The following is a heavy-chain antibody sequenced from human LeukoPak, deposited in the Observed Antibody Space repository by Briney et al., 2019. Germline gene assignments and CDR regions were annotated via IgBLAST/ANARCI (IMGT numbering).Heavy chain of an antibody. CDR2: IRSKPNNYAT. J-gene: IGHJ6*03. V-gene: IGHV3-73*01. D-gene: IGHD3-10*01. CDR1: GFSFSGAA. Sequence: GGSLRLSCAASGFSFSGAAIHWVRQASGKGLEWVGRIRSKPNNYATAYGASVKGRFTISRDDSENTAYLQMNSLKSEDTAVYYCARGEGYMDVWGKGTTVTVSS. CDR3: ARGEGYMDV.